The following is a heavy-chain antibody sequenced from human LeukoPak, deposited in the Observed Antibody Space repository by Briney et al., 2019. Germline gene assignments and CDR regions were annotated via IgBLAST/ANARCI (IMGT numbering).Heavy chain of an antibody. J-gene: IGHJ4*02. V-gene: IGHV3-11*01. D-gene: IGHD1-26*01. CDR3: ARALYYGYLDY. CDR1: GFTFSDYY. CDR2: ISSGASTI. Sequence: KSGGSLRLSCATSGFTFSDYYMSWIRQAPGKGLEWLSYISSGASTITYADSVKGRFTISRDNTKNSLYLQMNSLRAEDTAVYYCARALYYGYLDYWGQGTLVTVSS.